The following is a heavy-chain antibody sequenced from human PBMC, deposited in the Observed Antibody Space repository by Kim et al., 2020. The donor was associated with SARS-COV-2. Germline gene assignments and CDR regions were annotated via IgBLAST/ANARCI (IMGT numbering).Heavy chain of an antibody. CDR3: ARVRVVGIAAAGHFDY. J-gene: IGHJ4*02. Sequence: KFQGRVTITADESTSTAYMELSSLRSEDTAVYYCARVRVVGIAAAGHFDYWGQGTLVTVSS. D-gene: IGHD6-13*01. V-gene: IGHV1-69*01.